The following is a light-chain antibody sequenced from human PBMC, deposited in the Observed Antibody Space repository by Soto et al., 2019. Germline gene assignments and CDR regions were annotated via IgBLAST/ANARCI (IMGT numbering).Light chain of an antibody. V-gene: IGKV1D-16*01. CDR1: QDINSY. CDR2: AAS. CDR3: QQYNIYPLP. J-gene: IGKJ4*01. Sequence: DVQMTQSPSSLSASVGDRVTITCRASQDINSYLAWYQQKPGNAPKSLIYAASSLQTGVPSRFSGSESGTDFTLTINNLQPEDSATYYFQQYNIYPLPFGGGTKVEIK.